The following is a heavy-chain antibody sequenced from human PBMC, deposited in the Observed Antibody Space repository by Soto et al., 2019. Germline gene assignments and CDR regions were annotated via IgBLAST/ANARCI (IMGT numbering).Heavy chain of an antibody. D-gene: IGHD2-2*01. J-gene: IGHJ4*02. Sequence: QVQLQESGPGLVKPSGTLSLTCAVSSGSITGYNWWSWVRQSPGKGLEWIGEIYHNGNTNYNPSLHRSVAISVDKPSNQFSLTVNSVSAADTAVYYCARISVIPAAIGFDYWGQGILVTVSS. CDR1: SGSITGYNW. V-gene: IGHV4-4*02. CDR3: ARISVIPAAIGFDY. CDR2: IYHNGNT.